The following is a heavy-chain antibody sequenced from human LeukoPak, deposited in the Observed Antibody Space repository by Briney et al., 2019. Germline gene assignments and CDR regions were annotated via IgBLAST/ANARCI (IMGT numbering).Heavy chain of an antibody. CDR3: ARGTPGGLPTPGRLDY. CDR2: IYHSGST. V-gene: IGHV4-30-2*01. D-gene: IGHD5/OR15-5a*01. CDR1: GGSISSGGYS. J-gene: IGHJ4*02. Sequence: SETLSLTCAVSGGSISSGGYSWSWIRQPPGKGLEWIGYIYHSGSTYYNPSLKSRVTISVDRSKNQFSLKLSSVTAADTAVYYCARGTPGGLPTPGRLDYWGQGTLVTVSS.